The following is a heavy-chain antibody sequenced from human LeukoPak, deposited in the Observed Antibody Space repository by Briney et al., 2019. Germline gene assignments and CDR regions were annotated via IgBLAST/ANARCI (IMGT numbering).Heavy chain of an antibody. CDR1: GGSISSYY. CDR2: IYYSGST. V-gene: IGHV4-59*01. D-gene: IGHD3-10*01. CDR3: AREVGTGYFQH. J-gene: IGHJ1*01. Sequence: SETLSLTCTVSGGSISSYYWSWIRQPPGKGLEWIGYIYYSGSTSYNPSLKSRVTISVDTSKNQFSLKLSSVTAADTAVYYCAREVGTGYFQHWGQGTLVTVSS.